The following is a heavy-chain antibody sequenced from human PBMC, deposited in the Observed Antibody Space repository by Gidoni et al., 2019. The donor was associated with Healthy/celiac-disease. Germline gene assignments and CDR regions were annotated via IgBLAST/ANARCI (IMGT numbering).Heavy chain of an antibody. J-gene: IGHJ6*02. CDR3: AKQKFEYSTPRDGMDV. V-gene: IGHV3-23*01. CDR1: GFTFSSYA. CDR2: ISGSGGST. Sequence: EVQLLESGGGLVQPGGSLRLSCAASGFTFSSYAMSWVRQAPGKGLEWVSAISGSGGSTYYADSVKGRFTISRDNSKNTLYLQMNSLRAEDTAVYYCAKQKFEYSTPRDGMDVWGQGTTVTVSS. D-gene: IGHD6-6*01.